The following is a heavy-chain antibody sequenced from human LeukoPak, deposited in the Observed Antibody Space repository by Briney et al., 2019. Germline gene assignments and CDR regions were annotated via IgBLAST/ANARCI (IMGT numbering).Heavy chain of an antibody. D-gene: IGHD3-3*01. Sequence: SETLSLTCTVSGGSISSYYWSWIRQPPGKGLEWIGYIYCSGSTNYNPSLKSRVTISVDTSKNQFSLKLSSVTAADTAVYYCARARGLYDFWSGYSYYFDYWGQGTLVTVSS. J-gene: IGHJ4*02. CDR3: ARARGLYDFWSGYSYYFDY. CDR1: GGSISSYY. CDR2: IYCSGST. V-gene: IGHV4-59*01.